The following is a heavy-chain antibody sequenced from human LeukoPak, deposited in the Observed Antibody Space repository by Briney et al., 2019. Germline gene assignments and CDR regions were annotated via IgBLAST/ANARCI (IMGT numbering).Heavy chain of an antibody. V-gene: IGHV3-30*03. J-gene: IGHJ4*02. Sequence: GGSLRLSCEVSGFTFSSYAMHWVRQAPGKGLEWVAVISYDGSYKYYAASVKGRFTISRDNAKNTLYLQMKSLRAEDTAVYYCSGAQSGRSDYFDYWGQGTLVTVSS. D-gene: IGHD6-19*01. CDR3: SGAQSGRSDYFDY. CDR1: GFTFSSYA. CDR2: ISYDGSYK.